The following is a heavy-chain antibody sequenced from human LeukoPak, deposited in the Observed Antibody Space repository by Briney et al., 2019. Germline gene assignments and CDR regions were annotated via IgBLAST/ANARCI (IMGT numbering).Heavy chain of an antibody. CDR2: ISYDGSNK. J-gene: IGHJ4*02. CDR1: GFTFSSYG. D-gene: IGHD1-26*01. Sequence: GRSLRLSCAASGFTFSSYGMHWVRQAPGKGLEWVAVISYDGSNKYYADSVKGRFTISRDNSKNTLYLQMNSLRAEDTAVYYCSRPCSSGPVGATDGFDYWGQGTLVTVSS. CDR3: SRPCSSGPVGATDGFDY. V-gene: IGHV3-30*03.